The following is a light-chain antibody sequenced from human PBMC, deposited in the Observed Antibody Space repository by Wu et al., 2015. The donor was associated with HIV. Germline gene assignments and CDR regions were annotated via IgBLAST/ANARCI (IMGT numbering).Light chain of an antibody. Sequence: EIFLTQSPGTLSLSPGERATLSCRASQNVSDSLAWYQHKPGQAPRLLIHDASHRATDIPARFSGGGSGTDFTLTTSSLEPEDFVVYYCQQRRTWPWTFGQGTKVEI. J-gene: IGKJ1*01. CDR3: QQRRTWPWT. CDR1: QNVSDS. CDR2: DAS. V-gene: IGKV3-11*01.